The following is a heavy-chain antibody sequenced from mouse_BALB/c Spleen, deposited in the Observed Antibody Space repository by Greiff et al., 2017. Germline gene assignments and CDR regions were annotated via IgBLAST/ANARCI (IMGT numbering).Heavy chain of an antibody. CDR1: GYTFTSYW. Sequence: QVQLQQSGAELAKPGASVKMSCKASGYTFTSYWMHWVKQRPGQGLEWIGYINPSTGYNEYTQKFKDKATVTADKSSSTAYMQLSSLTSEDSAVYDCARSHYGSSPWFAYWGQGTLVTVSA. J-gene: IGHJ3*01. V-gene: IGHV1-7*01. D-gene: IGHD1-1*01. CDR3: ARSHYGSSPWFAY. CDR2: INPSTGYN.